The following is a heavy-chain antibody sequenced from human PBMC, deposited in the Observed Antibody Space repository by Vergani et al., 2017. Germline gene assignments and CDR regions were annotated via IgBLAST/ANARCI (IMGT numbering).Heavy chain of an antibody. Sequence: QVRLQESGPGLVKPSETLSLTCSVSGGSMSGYFWGWIRRPPGKGLEWIASFHHTGMTYNNPSLKSRVTISVDTSKNLISLMLNSVTAADTALYYCARHGVSGNFYHGFDSWGQGTLVTVSS. CDR3: ARHGVSGNFYHGFDS. CDR1: GGSMSGYF. J-gene: IGHJ4*02. CDR2: FHHTGMT. D-gene: IGHD3-16*01. V-gene: IGHV4-59*08.